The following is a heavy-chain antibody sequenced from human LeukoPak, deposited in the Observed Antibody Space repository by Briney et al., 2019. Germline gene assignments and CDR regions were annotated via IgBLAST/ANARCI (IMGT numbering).Heavy chain of an antibody. CDR2: IIPILGIA. Sequence: ASVKVSCKASGGTFSSCAISWVRQAPGQGLEWMGRIIPILGIANYAQKFQGRVTITADKSTSTAYMELSSLRSEDTAVYYCARGNNYYDSSAFDYWGQGTLVTVSS. V-gene: IGHV1-69*04. CDR3: ARGNNYYDSSAFDY. J-gene: IGHJ4*02. D-gene: IGHD3-22*01. CDR1: GGTFSSCA.